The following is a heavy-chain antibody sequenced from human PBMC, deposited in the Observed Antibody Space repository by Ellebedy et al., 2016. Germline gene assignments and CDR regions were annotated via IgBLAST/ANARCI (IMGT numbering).Heavy chain of an antibody. CDR1: GGTFSSYA. D-gene: IGHD5-12*01. CDR2: IIPIFGTA. J-gene: IGHJ4*02. CDR3: ARRESDIVATMAGQGSGLQLDY. Sequence: SVKVSXKASGGTFSSYAISWVRPAPGQGLAWMGGIIPIFGTANYAQKFQGRVTITADESTSTAYMELSSLRSEDTAVYYCARRESDIVATMAGQGSGLQLDYWGQGTLVTVSS. V-gene: IGHV1-69*13.